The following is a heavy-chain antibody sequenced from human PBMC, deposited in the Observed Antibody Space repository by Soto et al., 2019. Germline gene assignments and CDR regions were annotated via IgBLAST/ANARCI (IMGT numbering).Heavy chain of an antibody. Sequence: GGSLRLSCAASGFTFTSYGMSWVRQAPGRGLEWVSTITSSGTNTYYADSVKGRFTISRDASKNTLYLQMNSLRAEDTALYYCAKDRLRWAFDTWGQGTMVTVSS. V-gene: IGHV3-23*01. CDR3: AKDRLRWAFDT. J-gene: IGHJ3*02. CDR2: ITSSGTNT. CDR1: GFTFTSYG. D-gene: IGHD4-17*01.